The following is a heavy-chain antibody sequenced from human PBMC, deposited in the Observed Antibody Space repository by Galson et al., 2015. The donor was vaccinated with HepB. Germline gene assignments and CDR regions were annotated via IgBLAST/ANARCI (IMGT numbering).Heavy chain of an antibody. J-gene: IGHJ5*02. CDR2: IYPLDSDT. CDR3: ARRPGYSGGWHWFDP. CDR1: GYTFTNYW. V-gene: IGHV5-51*01. D-gene: IGHD6-19*01. Sequence: QSGAEVKKPGESLRISCKGSGYTFTNYWIDWVRQMPGKGLEWMGTIYPLDSDTRYSPSFQGQVTISADESINTAYLQWSSLKASDSAMYYCARRPGYSGGWHWFDPWGQGTLVTVSS.